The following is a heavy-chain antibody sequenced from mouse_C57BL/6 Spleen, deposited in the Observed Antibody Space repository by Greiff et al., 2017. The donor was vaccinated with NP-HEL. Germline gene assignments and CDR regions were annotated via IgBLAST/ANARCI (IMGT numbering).Heavy chain of an antibody. V-gene: IGHV14-2*01. D-gene: IGHD1-1*01. CDR1: GFNIKDYY. J-gene: IGHJ4*01. CDR3: ARDTTVVATRAMDY. Sequence: VQLQQSGAELVKPGASVKLSCTASGFNIKDYYMHWVKQRTEQGLEWIGRIDPEDGETKYAPKFQGQATITADPSSNTAYLQLSSLTSDDTAVDYGARDTTVVATRAMDYWGQGTSVTVAS. CDR2: IDPEDGET.